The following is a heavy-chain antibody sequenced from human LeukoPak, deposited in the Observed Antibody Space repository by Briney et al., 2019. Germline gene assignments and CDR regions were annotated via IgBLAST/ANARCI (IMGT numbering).Heavy chain of an antibody. CDR2: IYYSGST. CDR1: GGSFSGYY. J-gene: IGHJ4*02. V-gene: IGHV4-59*01. D-gene: IGHD5-18*01. Sequence: SETLSLTCAVYGGSFSGYYWSWIRQPPGKGLEWIGYIYYSGSTNYNPSLKSRVTISVDTSKNQFSLKLSSVTAADTAVYYCAARGYRTGYFDYWGQGTLVTVSP. CDR3: AARGYRTGYFDY.